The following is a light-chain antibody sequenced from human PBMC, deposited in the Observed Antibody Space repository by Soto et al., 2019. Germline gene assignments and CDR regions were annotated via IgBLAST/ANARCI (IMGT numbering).Light chain of an antibody. CDR3: QQYSNYPWT. CDR1: QSISTW. J-gene: IGKJ1*01. Sequence: GDRVTITCRASQSISTWLACYQQEAGKVPKLLIYKASRLDSGVPPRLSGSGSGTEFSLTISSLQTDDFATYYCQQYSNYPWTFGQGTKVEIK. CDR2: KAS. V-gene: IGKV1-5*03.